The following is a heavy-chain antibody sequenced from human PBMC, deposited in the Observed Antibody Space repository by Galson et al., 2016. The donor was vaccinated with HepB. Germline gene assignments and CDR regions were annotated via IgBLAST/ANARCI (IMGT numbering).Heavy chain of an antibody. Sequence: SVKVSCKASGGTYDKYAFSWVRQAPGQGLEWMGGIIALFGTTNYAQKFQGRVTITADKFTTTTYMELSSLISEDTAVYYCARDGSWELPDAFDIWGQGTMLTVSS. CDR1: GGTYDKYA. CDR3: ARDGSWELPDAFDI. V-gene: IGHV1-69*06. CDR2: IIALFGTT. D-gene: IGHD1-26*01. J-gene: IGHJ3*02.